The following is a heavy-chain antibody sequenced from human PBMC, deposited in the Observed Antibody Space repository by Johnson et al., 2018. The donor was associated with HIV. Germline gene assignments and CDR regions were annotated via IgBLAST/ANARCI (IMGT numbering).Heavy chain of an antibody. V-gene: IGHV3-13*01. CDR2: IGTAGDT. J-gene: IGHJ3*02. D-gene: IGHD7-27*01. CDR1: GFTFSSYD. CDR3: ASSALGIMGAFDI. Sequence: MQLVESGGGLVQHGGSLRLSCAASGFTFSSYDMHWVRQATGKGLEWVSAIGTAGDTYYPGSVKGRFTISRDNSKNTLYLQMGSLRAEDMAVYYCASSALGIMGAFDIWGQGTMVTVSS.